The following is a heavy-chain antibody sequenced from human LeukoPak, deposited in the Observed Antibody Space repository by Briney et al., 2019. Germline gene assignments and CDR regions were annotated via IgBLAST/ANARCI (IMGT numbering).Heavy chain of an antibody. V-gene: IGHV3-23*01. CDR2: ISGSGVGT. J-gene: IGHJ4*02. CDR3: AHNTSAWSFDS. CDR1: GFTFSTYA. D-gene: IGHD6-19*01. Sequence: TGGSLRLSCAASGFTFSTYAMSWVRQAPGKGLEWASAISGSGVGTYYADSVKGRFTISRDNSKNTLFLQMNSLRAEDTAVYYCAHNTSAWSFDSWGQGTLVTVSS.